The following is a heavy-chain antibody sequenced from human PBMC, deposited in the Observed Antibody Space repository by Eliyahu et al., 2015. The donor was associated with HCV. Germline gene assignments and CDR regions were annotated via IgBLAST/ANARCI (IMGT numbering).Heavy chain of an antibody. D-gene: IGHD3-16*01. CDR2: ISGSGGST. CDR3: AKGGRLGVFDY. V-gene: IGHV3-23*01. CDR1: GFTFXXYA. Sequence: EVQLLESGGGLVQPGGSLRLSCAASGFTFXXYAMGWVRQAPGKGLEWVSAISGSGGSTYYADSVKDRFTISRDNSKNTLYLQMNSLRAEDTAVYYCAKGGRLGVFDYWGQGTLVTVSS. J-gene: IGHJ4*02.